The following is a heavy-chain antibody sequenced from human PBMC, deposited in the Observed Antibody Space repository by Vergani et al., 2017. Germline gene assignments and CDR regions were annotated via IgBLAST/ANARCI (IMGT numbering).Heavy chain of an antibody. CDR2: ISYDGSNK. CDR1: GFTFSSYG. V-gene: IGHV3-30*18. D-gene: IGHD5-18*01. CDR3: AKGPPLQLWLTLDY. Sequence: QVQLVESGGGVVQPGRSLRLSCAASGFTFSSYGMHWVRQAPGKGLEWVAVISYDGSNKYYADSAKGRFTISRDNSKNTLYLQMNSLRAEDTAVYYCAKGPPLQLWLTLDYWGQGTLVTVSS. J-gene: IGHJ4*02.